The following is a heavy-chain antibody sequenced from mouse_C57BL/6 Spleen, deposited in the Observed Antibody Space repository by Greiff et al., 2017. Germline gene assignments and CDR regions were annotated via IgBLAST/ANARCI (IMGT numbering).Heavy chain of an antibody. D-gene: IGHD2-4*01. V-gene: IGHV1-76*01. CDR2: IYPGSGNT. J-gene: IGHJ2*01. CDR1: GYTFTDYY. CDR3: ARCYGMGDYVSYYCDY. Sequence: QVQLKESGAELVRPGASVKLSCKASGYTFTDYYINWVKQRPGQGLEWIARIYPGSGNTYYNEKFKGKATLTAEKSSSTAYMQLSSLTSEDSAVYFCARCYGMGDYVSYYCDYWVQGTTLTVSS.